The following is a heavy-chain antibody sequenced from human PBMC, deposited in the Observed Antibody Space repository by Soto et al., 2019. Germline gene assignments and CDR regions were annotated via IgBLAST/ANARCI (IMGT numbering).Heavy chain of an antibody. CDR3: ARRGSSSWYGY. V-gene: IGHV4-39*01. J-gene: IGHJ4*02. CDR1: GGSISSSSYY. Sequence: QLQLQESGPGLVKPSETLSLTCTVSGGSISSSSYYWGWIRQPPGKGLEWIGSIYYSGSTYYNPSLKRRVTISVDTSKNQFSLKLSSVPAADTAVYYCARRGSSSWYGYWGQGTLVTVSS. D-gene: IGHD6-13*01. CDR2: IYYSGST.